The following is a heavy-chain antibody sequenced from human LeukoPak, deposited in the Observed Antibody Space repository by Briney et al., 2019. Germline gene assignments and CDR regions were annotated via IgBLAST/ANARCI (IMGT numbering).Heavy chain of an antibody. Sequence: GGSLRLSCAASGFTFSTYAMSWVRQAPGKGLESVSGISFSGVNTYYADSVKGRFTISRDNPKNTLYLQMNSLRAEDTAVYYCAKESQSSGWSPSDYWGQGTQVTVSS. J-gene: IGHJ4*02. CDR3: AKESQSSGWSPSDY. V-gene: IGHV3-23*01. CDR2: ISFSGVNT. D-gene: IGHD6-19*01. CDR1: GFTFSTYA.